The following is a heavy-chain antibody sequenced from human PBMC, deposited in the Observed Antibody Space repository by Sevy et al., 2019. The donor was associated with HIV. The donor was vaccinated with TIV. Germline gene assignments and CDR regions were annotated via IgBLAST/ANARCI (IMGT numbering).Heavy chain of an antibody. CDR1: GGSISSGGYS. Sequence: SETLSLTCAVSGGSISSGGYSWSWIRQPPGKGLEWIGYIYHSGSTYYNPSLKSRVTISVDRSKNQFSLKLSSVTAADTAVYYCASRSITMTVDYWGQGTLVTVS. CDR3: ASRSITMTVDY. CDR2: IYHSGST. V-gene: IGHV4-30-2*01. D-gene: IGHD3-22*01. J-gene: IGHJ4*02.